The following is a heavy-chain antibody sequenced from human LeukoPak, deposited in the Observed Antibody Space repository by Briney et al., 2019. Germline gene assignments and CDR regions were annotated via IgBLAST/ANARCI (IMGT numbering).Heavy chain of an antibody. D-gene: IGHD3-10*01. CDR2: INAGNGNT. CDR3: ARGPGRALWFGELSLGY. Sequence: ASVKVSCKASGYTFTSYAMRWVRQAPGQRLEWMGWINAGNGNTKYSQKFQGRVTITRDTSASTAYMELSSLRSEDTAVYYCARGPGRALWFGELSLGYWGQGTLVTVSS. CDR1: GYTFTSYA. V-gene: IGHV1-3*01. J-gene: IGHJ4*02.